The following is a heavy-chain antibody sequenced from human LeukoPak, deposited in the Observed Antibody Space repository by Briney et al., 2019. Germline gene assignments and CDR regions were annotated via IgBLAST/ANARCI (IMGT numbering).Heavy chain of an antibody. CDR2: IYHSGST. D-gene: IGHD2-2*01. CDR3: ARDCSSTSCRRGWFDP. CDR1: GYSISSGYY. V-gene: IGHV4-38-2*02. Sequence: PSETLSLTCTVPGYSISSGYYWGWIRQPPGKGLEWIGSIYHSGSTYYNPSLKSRVTISVDTSKNQFSLKLSSVTAADTAVYYCARDCSSTSCRRGWFDPWGQGTLVTVSS. J-gene: IGHJ5*02.